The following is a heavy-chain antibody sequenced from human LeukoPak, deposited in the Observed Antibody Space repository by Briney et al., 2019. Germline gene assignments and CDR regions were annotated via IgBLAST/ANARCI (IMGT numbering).Heavy chain of an antibody. V-gene: IGHV1-18*01. J-gene: IGHJ4*02. CDR3: ARGPTMVRGVRAGPLPYYFDY. Sequence: GASVKVSCKASGYTFTSYAMHWVRQAPGQGLEWMGWISAYNGNTNYAQKLQGRVTMTTDTSTSTAYMELRSLRSDDTAVYYCARGPTMVRGVRAGPLPYYFDYWGQGTLVTVSS. CDR1: GYTFTSYA. CDR2: ISAYNGNT. D-gene: IGHD3-10*01.